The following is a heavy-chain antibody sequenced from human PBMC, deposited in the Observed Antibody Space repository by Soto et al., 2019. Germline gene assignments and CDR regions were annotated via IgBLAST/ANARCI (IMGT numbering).Heavy chain of an antibody. CDR2: IHHTGAT. V-gene: IGHV4-4*02. CDR1: GSSITTPDW. CDR3: SKHAPVRTLAS. Sequence: QVHLQESGPGLVKPSGTLSLTCDVSGSSITTPDWWTWVRQSPGTSWEWIGRIHHTGATEYSPSPWGRVTISIDKSKNHFSLTLTSVTVADTATYFCSKHAPVRTLASWGPGILVTVSS. D-gene: IGHD1-7*01. J-gene: IGHJ4*02.